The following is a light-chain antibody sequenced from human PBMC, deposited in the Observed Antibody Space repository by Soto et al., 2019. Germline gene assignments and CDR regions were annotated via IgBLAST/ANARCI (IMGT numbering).Light chain of an antibody. J-gene: IGKJ1*01. V-gene: IGKV3-15*01. CDR2: GES. Sequence: EIELTQSPATLSVSPGERTTLSCRASHSVSSNVAWYQQHPGQAPRLLNYGESTRATGIPARFSGSGSGTECTHTISGLQSEDVAGYYCQQYNNWWTFGQGTTV. CDR3: QQYNNWWT. CDR1: HSVSSN.